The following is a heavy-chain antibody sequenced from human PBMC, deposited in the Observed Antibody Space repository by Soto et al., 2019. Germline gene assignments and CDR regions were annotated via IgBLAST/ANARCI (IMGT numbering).Heavy chain of an antibody. D-gene: IGHD3-10*01. J-gene: IGHJ4*02. CDR3: ARFTGTGSDTEGCLDL. CDR1: ELTLSRIG. V-gene: IGHV3-33*01. CDR2: IGFDGTKE. Sequence: QVQLVESGGGVVQPGGSRGPPGQAPELTLSRIGMHWARKAQGKGLEWLKFIGFDGTKEYYVDSVKGRFTISRDNSRNTLSLQMDSLRAEDTAVYFCARFTGTGSDTEGCLDLWGQGILVTVSS.